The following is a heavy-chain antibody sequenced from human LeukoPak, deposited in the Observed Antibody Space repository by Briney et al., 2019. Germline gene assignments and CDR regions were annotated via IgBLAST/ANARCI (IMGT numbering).Heavy chain of an antibody. CDR1: GYTFTSYD. Sequence: ASVKVSCKASGYTFTSYDINWVRQATGQGLEWMGWMNPNSGNTGYAQKFQGRVTMTRNTSISTAYMKLSSLRSEDTAVYYCARARRDGYKKPYAFDIWGQGTMVTVSS. J-gene: IGHJ3*02. D-gene: IGHD5-24*01. CDR2: MNPNSGNT. CDR3: ARARRDGYKKPYAFDI. V-gene: IGHV1-8*01.